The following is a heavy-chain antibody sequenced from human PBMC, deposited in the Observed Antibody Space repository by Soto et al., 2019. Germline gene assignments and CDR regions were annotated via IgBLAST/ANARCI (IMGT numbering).Heavy chain of an antibody. CDR1: GFTFSSFA. Sequence: EVQLLESGGGLVQPGGSLRLSCAASGFTFSSFAMTWVRQAPGEGLEGVSSISSSGETTYYSDSVKGRFTISRDISKNMVYLQMTSLRAEDTAVYFCVQDWTGNSCPCMVVWGQGTTVTVSS. CDR3: VQDWTGNSCPCMVV. CDR2: ISSSGETT. V-gene: IGHV3-23*01. D-gene: IGHD6-13*01. J-gene: IGHJ6*02.